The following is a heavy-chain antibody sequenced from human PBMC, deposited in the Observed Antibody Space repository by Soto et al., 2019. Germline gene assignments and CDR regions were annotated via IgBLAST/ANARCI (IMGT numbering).Heavy chain of an antibody. V-gene: IGHV3-7*01. CDR3: ARAGIVVVPAAYNWFDP. Sequence: GGSLRLSCAASGFTFSSYWMSWVRQAPGKGLEWVANIKQDGSEKYYVDSVKGRFTISRDNAKNSLYLQMNSLRAEDTAVYYCARAGIVVVPAAYNWFDPWGQGTLVTVSS. CDR1: GFTFSSYW. D-gene: IGHD2-2*01. J-gene: IGHJ5*02. CDR2: IKQDGSEK.